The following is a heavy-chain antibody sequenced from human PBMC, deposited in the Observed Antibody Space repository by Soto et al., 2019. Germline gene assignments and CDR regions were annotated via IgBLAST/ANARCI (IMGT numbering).Heavy chain of an antibody. CDR2: ISSSSSYT. V-gene: IGHV3-11*06. CDR1: GFTFSDYY. Sequence: GGSLRLSCAASGFTFSDYYMSWIRQAPGKGLEWVSYISSSSSYTNYADSVKGRFTISRDNAKNSLYLQMNSLRAEDTAVYYCARDLNPRGRCYYDTWGQGTLVTVSS. D-gene: IGHD3-22*01. CDR3: ARDLNPRGRCYYDT. J-gene: IGHJ5*02.